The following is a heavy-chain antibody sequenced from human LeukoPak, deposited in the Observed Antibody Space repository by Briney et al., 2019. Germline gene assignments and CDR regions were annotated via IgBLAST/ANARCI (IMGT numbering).Heavy chain of an antibody. D-gene: IGHD2-15*01. Sequence: VSVKVSCKSSRYTFIGYYLHWVRQPRGQGLEWMGWINPHNGDTNYAQRFQGRVTMTRDTSISTAYMELSGLTSDDTAVYYCARRFCTGSSCYPDYWGQGTLVTVSS. V-gene: IGHV1-2*02. CDR2: INPHNGDT. CDR3: ARRFCTGSSCYPDY. CDR1: RYTFIGYY. J-gene: IGHJ4*02.